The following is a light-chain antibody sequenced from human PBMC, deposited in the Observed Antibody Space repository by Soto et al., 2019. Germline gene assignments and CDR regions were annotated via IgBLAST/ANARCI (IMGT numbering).Light chain of an antibody. CDR1: TSNIGEGYD. Sequence: QSVLTQPPSVSGAPGRRVIVSCTGSTSNIGEGYDVHWYQQLPGTSPKLLIFANSNRPPGVPDRFSAARSGSSASLTITGLQAEDEADYYCQSYDTSLSGSYVFGSGTKVTVL. J-gene: IGLJ1*01. CDR3: QSYDTSLSGSYV. V-gene: IGLV1-40*01. CDR2: ANS.